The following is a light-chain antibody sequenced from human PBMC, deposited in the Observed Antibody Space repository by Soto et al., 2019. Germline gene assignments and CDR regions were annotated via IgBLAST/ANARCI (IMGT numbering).Light chain of an antibody. V-gene: IGKV1-9*01. J-gene: IGKJ2*01. CDR3: QHLNSYPRT. CDR1: QGISSS. Sequence: DIQLTQSPSFLSASVGDRVTITCRASQGISSSLAWYQQPPGKAPNLLIYGASTFQRGVSSRFSGSGSVTEFTLTISSLQPEYFATYYCQHLNSYPRTCGQGTKLEVK. CDR2: GAS.